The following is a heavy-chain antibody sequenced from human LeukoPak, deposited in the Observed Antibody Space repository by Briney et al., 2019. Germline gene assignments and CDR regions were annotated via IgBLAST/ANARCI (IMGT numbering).Heavy chain of an antibody. CDR2: IQSDGSIT. V-gene: IGHV3-74*03. J-gene: IGHJ4*02. Sequence: GGSLRLSCVASGFTFSNYWMHWVRQVPGKGLVWVSRIQSDGSITEYADSVKGRFTISRDNAKNTLYLQMNSLRAEDTAVYYCARALGYAGFWGQGTLVTVSS. D-gene: IGHD5-12*01. CDR1: GFTFSNYW. CDR3: ARALGYAGF.